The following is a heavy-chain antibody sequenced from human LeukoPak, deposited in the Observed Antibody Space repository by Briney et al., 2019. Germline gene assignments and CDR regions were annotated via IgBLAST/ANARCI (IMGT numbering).Heavy chain of an antibody. J-gene: IGHJ4*02. CDR2: IYPGDSDT. CDR1: GYSFTSSW. CDR3: ARLAVTTSPSDS. D-gene: IGHD4-17*01. Sequence: GESLKISCKGSGYSFTSSWIGWVRQMSGKGLEWMGVIYPGDSDTRYSPSFQGQVTISADKSISTAYLQWSSLKASDTAMYYCARLAVTTSPSDSWGQGTLVTVSS. V-gene: IGHV5-51*01.